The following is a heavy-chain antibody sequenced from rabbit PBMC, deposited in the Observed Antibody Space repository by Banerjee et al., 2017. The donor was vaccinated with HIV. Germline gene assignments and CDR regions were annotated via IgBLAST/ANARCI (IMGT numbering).Heavy chain of an antibody. CDR3: ARWPSSRDDWIALNL. Sequence: QSLEESGGDLVKPGASLTLTCTASGFSFTSDYYMCWVRQAPGKGLEWIACIFASGSDNTYYASWAKGRFTISKSSSTTVTLQMTSLTAADTATYFCARWPSSRDDWIALNLWGPGTLVTVS. J-gene: IGHJ6*01. CDR2: IFASGSDNT. CDR1: GFSFTSDYY. D-gene: IGHD1-1*01. V-gene: IGHV1S40*01.